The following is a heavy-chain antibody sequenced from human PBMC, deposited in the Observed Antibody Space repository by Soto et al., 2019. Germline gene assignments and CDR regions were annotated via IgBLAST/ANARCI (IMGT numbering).Heavy chain of an antibody. V-gene: IGHV4-59*01. CDR3: ARRAVVAVTGSLDNWLDP. Sequence: SETLSLTCTVSGGSITSYNWNWLRQPPWKALEWIGYVYNSGSTNYNPSLKSRVTISVDTSKNQFSLKVNSVTAADTAVYYCARRAVVAVTGSLDNWLDPWGQGTLVTVSS. CDR1: GGSITSYN. J-gene: IGHJ5*02. D-gene: IGHD2-21*01. CDR2: VYNSGST.